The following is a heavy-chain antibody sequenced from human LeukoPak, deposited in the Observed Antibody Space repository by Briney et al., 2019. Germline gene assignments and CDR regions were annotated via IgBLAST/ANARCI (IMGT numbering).Heavy chain of an antibody. CDR1: GFTFSSYW. V-gene: IGHV3-7*01. J-gene: IGHJ6*03. D-gene: IGHD6-13*01. Sequence: GGSLRLSCAASGFTFSSYWMSWVRQAPGKGLEWVANIKQDGSEKYYVDSVKGRFTISRDNAKNSLYLQMNSLRAEDTAVYYCARAPKGYSSPWAYYYYYMDVWGKGTTVTVSS. CDR3: ARAPKGYSSPWAYYYYYMDV. CDR2: IKQDGSEK.